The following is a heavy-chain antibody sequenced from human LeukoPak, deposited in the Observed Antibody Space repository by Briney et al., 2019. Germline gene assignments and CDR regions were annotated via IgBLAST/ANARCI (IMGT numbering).Heavy chain of an antibody. CDR2: ISWNSGSI. J-gene: IGHJ4*02. Sequence: GGSLRLSCAASGFTFGDYNMHWVRQAPGKGLEWVSGISWNSGSIGYADSVKGRFTISRDNAKNSLYLQMNSLRAEDTGLYYCAKAPLTTSGTHYLDYWGQGTLVTVS. V-gene: IGHV3-9*01. CDR3: AKAPLTTSGTHYLDY. D-gene: IGHD1-26*01. CDR1: GFTFGDYN.